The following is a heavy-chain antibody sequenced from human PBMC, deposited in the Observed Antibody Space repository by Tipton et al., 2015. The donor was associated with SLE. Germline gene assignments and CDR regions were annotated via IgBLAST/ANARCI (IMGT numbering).Heavy chain of an antibody. CDR3: ARLNESYYYYYYGMDV. CDR2: IYPGDSDT. J-gene: IGHJ6*02. V-gene: IGHV5-51*03. CDR1: GYSFTSYW. Sequence: QSGAEVKKPGESLKISCKGSGYSFTSYWIGWVRQMPGKGLEWMGIIYPGDSDTRYSPSFQGQVTISADKSISTAYLQWSSLKASDTAMYYGARLNESYYYYYYGMDVWGQGTTVTVSS.